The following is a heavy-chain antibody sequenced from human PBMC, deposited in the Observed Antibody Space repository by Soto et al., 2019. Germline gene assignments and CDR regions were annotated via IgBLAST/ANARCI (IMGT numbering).Heavy chain of an antibody. CDR2: IYHSGST. CDR1: GYSISSGYY. CDR3: ARVHTYYDILTGYYWFDP. D-gene: IGHD3-9*01. V-gene: IGHV4-38-2*02. Sequence: SETLSLTCTVSGYSISSGYYWGWIRQPPGQGLEWIGSIYHSGSTYYNPSLKSRVTISVDTAKNQFSRKLSSVTAADTAVYYCARVHTYYDILTGYYWFDPWGQGTLVTVS. J-gene: IGHJ5*02.